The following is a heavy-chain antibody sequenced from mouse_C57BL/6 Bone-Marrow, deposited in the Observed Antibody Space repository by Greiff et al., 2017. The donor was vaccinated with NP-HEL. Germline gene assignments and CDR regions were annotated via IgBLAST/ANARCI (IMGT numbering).Heavy chain of an antibody. CDR1: GFNIKDDY. CDR2: IDPENGDT. CDR3: TTGGWDAWFAY. J-gene: IGHJ3*01. Sequence: EVQLKESGAELVRPGASVKLSCTASGFNIKDDYMHWVKQRPEQGLEWIGWIDPENGDTEYASKFQGKATITADTSSNTAYLQLSSLTSEDTAVYYCTTGGWDAWFAYWGQGTLVTVSA. V-gene: IGHV14-4*01. D-gene: IGHD1-1*02.